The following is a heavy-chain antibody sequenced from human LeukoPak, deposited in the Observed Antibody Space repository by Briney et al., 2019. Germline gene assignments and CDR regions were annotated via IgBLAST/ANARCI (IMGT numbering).Heavy chain of an antibody. CDR3: ARGLVLATDDAFDI. J-gene: IGHJ3*02. Sequence: SETLSLTCSVSGASIRSYFWSWIRQSPGKGLEWIGYVYDNDISNFNPSLESRVTILVDRSKSQFSLKLRSVTAADTAVYYCARGLVLATDDAFDIWGPGTMVTVSS. CDR2: VYDNDIS. CDR1: GASIRSYF. D-gene: IGHD5-12*01. V-gene: IGHV4-59*01.